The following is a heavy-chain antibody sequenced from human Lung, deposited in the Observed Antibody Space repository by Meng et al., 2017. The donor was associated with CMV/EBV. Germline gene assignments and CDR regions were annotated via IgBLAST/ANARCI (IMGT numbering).Heavy chain of an antibody. CDR3: ARELGYCSSTSCYTYYYYGMDV. V-gene: IGHV4-34*01. D-gene: IGHD2-2*02. CDR1: GGSFSGYY. J-gene: IGHJ6*02. Sequence: SETXSLXCAVYGGSFSGYYWSWIRKPPGKGLEWIGEINHSGSTNYNPSLKSRVTISVDTSKNQFSLKLSSATAADTAVYYCARELGYCSSTSCYTYYYYGMDVWXQGTXVTVSS. CDR2: INHSGST.